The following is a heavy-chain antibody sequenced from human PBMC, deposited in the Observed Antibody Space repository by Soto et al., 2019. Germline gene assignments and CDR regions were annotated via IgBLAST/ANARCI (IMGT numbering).Heavy chain of an antibody. J-gene: IGHJ4*02. CDR3: ARPAIAATVSAFDY. V-gene: IGHV4-59*12. D-gene: IGHD6-13*01. CDR1: GGSISSYY. Sequence: SETLSLTCTVSGGSISSYYWSWIRQPPGKGLEWIGYIYYSGSANYNPSLKSRVTISVDTSKNQFSLKLSSVTAADTAVYYCARPAIAATVSAFDYWGQGTLVTVSS. CDR2: IYYSGSA.